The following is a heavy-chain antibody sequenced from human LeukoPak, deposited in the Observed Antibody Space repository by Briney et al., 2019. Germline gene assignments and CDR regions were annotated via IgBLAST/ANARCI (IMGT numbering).Heavy chain of an antibody. CDR2: INFDGRST. J-gene: IGHJ4*02. CDR1: GFTFRSYD. V-gene: IGHV3-74*01. D-gene: IGHD3-10*01. CDR3: ARYYGSATYAVDY. Sequence: GGSLRLSCAASGFTFRSYDMHWVRQAPGKGLVWVSRINFDGRSTSYADSVKGRFTISRDNAKNTLYLQMNSLRAEDTAVYYCARYYGSATYAVDYGGRGTLVTVSS.